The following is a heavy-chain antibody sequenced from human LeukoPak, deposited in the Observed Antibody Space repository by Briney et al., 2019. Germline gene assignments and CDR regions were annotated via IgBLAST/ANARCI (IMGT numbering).Heavy chain of an antibody. Sequence: GGSLRLSCAASGFTFSSYWMSWVRQAPGKGLEWVSVISGSGVSTYYADSVQGRFTISRDNSKNTLYLQMNSLRAEDTAVYYCAKDRRGYSYGYYFDYWGQGTLVTVSS. CDR1: GFTFSSYW. CDR2: ISGSGVST. V-gene: IGHV3-23*01. D-gene: IGHD5-18*01. J-gene: IGHJ4*02. CDR3: AKDRRGYSYGYYFDY.